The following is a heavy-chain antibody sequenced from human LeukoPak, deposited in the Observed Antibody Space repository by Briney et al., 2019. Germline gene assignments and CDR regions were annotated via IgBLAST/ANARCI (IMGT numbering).Heavy chain of an antibody. CDR1: GFTFSSYS. Sequence: PGGSLRLSCAASGFTFSSYSMNWVRQAPGKGLEWVSYISSSSSTIYYADSVEGRFTISRDNAKNSLYLQMNSLRAEDTAVYYCARADPIVDIVATAFDIWGQGTMVTVSS. V-gene: IGHV3-48*01. CDR3: ARADPIVDIVATAFDI. D-gene: IGHD5-12*01. J-gene: IGHJ3*02. CDR2: ISSSSSTI.